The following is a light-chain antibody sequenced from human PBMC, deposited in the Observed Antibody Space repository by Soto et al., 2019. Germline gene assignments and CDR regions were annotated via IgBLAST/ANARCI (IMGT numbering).Light chain of an antibody. CDR2: EVT. CDR1: NSDVGDYNY. Sequence: QSALTQPASVSGSPGQSITISCTGTNSDVGDYNYVSWYQHHPGKAPKLMIYEVTNRPSGVSNRFAGSKSGNTASLTISGRQAEDEADYYCSSYASSTTYVVFGGGTKVTVL. CDR3: SSYASSTTYVV. J-gene: IGLJ2*01. V-gene: IGLV2-14*01.